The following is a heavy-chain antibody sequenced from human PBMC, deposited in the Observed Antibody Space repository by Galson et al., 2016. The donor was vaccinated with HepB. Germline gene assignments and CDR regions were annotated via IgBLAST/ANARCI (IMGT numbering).Heavy chain of an antibody. CDR1: GDSVSSDSAT. CDR3: ARVPLLFVDAVGYDAFDI. D-gene: IGHD3-22*01. V-gene: IGHV6-1*01. J-gene: IGHJ3*02. CDR2: TYYRSKWHN. Sequence: CAISGDSVSSDSATLNWIRQSPSRGLEWLGRTYYRSKWHNDYALSVKSRISINADTSKNQISLQLNSVSPEDTAVYYCARVPLLFVDAVGYDAFDIWGQGTLVTVSS.